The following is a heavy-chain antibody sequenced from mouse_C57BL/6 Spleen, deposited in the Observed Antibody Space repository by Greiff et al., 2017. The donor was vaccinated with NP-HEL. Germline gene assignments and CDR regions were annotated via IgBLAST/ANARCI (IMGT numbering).Heavy chain of an antibody. V-gene: IGHV1-69*01. Sequence: VQLQQSGAELVMPGASVKLSCKASGYTFTSYWMHWVKQRPGQGLEWIGEIDPSDSYTNYNQKFKGKSTLTVDKSSSTAYMQLSSLTSEDSAVYYCARGGLLRDWYFDVWGTGTTVTVSS. CDR2: IDPSDSYT. CDR3: ARGGLLRDWYFDV. D-gene: IGHD2-3*01. J-gene: IGHJ1*03. CDR1: GYTFTSYW.